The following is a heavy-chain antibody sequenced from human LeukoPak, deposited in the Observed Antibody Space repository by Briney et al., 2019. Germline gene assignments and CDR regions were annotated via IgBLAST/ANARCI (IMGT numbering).Heavy chain of an antibody. D-gene: IGHD2/OR15-2a*01. CDR3: ARAQYSAFDI. J-gene: IGHJ3*02. V-gene: IGHV6-1*01. CDR1: GDSVSINSVA. CDR2: AYRGSS. Sequence: SQTLSLTCAIFGDSVSINSVAWNWIRQSPSRGLEWLGRAYRGSSYYAPSMKNRITINPDTSKNQFSLQLNSVTPEDTAVYYCARAQYSAFDIWGQGSMVTVS.